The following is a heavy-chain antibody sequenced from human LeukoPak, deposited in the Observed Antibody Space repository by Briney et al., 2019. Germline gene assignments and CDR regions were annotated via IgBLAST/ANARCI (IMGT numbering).Heavy chain of an antibody. CDR1: GGSISTFY. CDR3: ARRIAAAGPNWFDP. CDR2: IFQTGHS. J-gene: IGHJ5*02. Sequence: SETLSLTCTVSGGSISTFYWSWLRQPPGKGLEWIGYIFQTGHSNYNPSLKGRVTISVDTSKNQFSLKLSSVTAADTAVYYCARRIAAAGPNWFDPWGQGTLVTVSS. D-gene: IGHD6-13*01. V-gene: IGHV4-59*08.